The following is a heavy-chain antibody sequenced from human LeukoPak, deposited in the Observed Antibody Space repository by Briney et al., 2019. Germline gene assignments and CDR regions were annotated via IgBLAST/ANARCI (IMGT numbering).Heavy chain of an antibody. CDR1: GFTFSSYA. J-gene: IGHJ4*02. CDR3: AKPLLPVTAMVTGIDY. CDR2: ISGSGGST. Sequence: GGSLRLSXAASGFTFSSYAMSWVRQAPGKGLEWVSAISGSGGSTYYADSAKGRFTISRDNSKNTLYLQMNSLRAEDTAVYYCAKPLLPVTAMVTGIDYWGQGTLVTVSS. D-gene: IGHD5-18*01. V-gene: IGHV3-23*01.